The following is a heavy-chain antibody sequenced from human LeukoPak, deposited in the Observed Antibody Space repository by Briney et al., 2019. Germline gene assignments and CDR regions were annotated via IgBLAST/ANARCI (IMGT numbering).Heavy chain of an antibody. CDR2: ISAYNGNT. CDR3: ARRYARGDYAPFDY. D-gene: IGHD4-17*01. CDR1: GYTFTGYY. Sequence: ASVKVSCKASGYTFTGYYMHWVRQGPGQGLEWMGWISAYNGNTNYAQKLQGRVTMTTDTSTSTAYMELRSLRSDDTAVYYCARRYARGDYAPFDYWGQGTLVTVSS. V-gene: IGHV1-18*04. J-gene: IGHJ4*02.